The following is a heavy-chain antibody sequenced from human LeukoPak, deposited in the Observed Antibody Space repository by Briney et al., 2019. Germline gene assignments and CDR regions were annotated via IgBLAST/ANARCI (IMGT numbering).Heavy chain of an antibody. CDR3: AKRSLSGSYLGFDY. D-gene: IGHD1-26*01. J-gene: IGHJ4*02. Sequence: GGSLRLSCAASGFTFSSYAMSWVRQAPGKGLDWVAVILENGSNQYYADSVKGRFTTSRDNSKNTLYLQMNSLRAEDTAIYYCAKRSLSGSYLGFDYWGQGTLVTVSS. V-gene: IGHV3-30*18. CDR2: ILENGSNQ. CDR1: GFTFSSYA.